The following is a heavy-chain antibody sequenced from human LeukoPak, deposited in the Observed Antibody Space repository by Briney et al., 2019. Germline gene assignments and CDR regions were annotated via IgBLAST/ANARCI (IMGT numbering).Heavy chain of an antibody. CDR1: GYTFTTSY. CDR3: ARTRGYGYVDY. CDR2: ISSGDGTT. D-gene: IGHD2-15*01. Sequence: GASVKVSCKASGYTFTTSYVHWVRQAPGQGLEWMGIISSGDGTTNYAQKFQDRVTMRTDTSASTVYLDLSSLRSEDTAVYYCARTRGYGYVDYWGQGTLVTVSS. J-gene: IGHJ4*02. V-gene: IGHV1-46*01.